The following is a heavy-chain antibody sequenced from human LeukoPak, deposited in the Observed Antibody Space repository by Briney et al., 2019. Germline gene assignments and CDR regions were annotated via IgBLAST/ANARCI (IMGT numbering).Heavy chain of an antibody. CDR3: AGYDFYPY. CDR2: FGISGTI. V-gene: IGHV3-48*01. Sequence: PGGSLRLYCAASGFTVSTYDMHWVCQAPGEGPEWIAYFGISGTIYYADSVRGRFTISRDSAKNSLHLEMNSLRVDDTAIYYCAGYDFYPYWSQGNPVTVSS. CDR1: GFTVSTYD. J-gene: IGHJ4*02. D-gene: IGHD3-3*01.